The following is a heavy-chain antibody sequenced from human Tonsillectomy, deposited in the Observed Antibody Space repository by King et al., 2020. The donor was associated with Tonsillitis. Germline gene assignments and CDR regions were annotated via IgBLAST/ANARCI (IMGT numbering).Heavy chain of an antibody. Sequence: LQLQESGPGLVKPSETLSLTCTVSGGSISNSSYYWGWIRQTPGKGLEWIGSIYYSGSTYYNPSLKSRVIISVDRSKNQFSLKLSSVTAADTAVYYCARTLVSSLTRWVYYGMDVWGQGTTVTVSS. CDR2: IYYSGST. CDR1: GGSISNSSYY. CDR3: ARTLVSSLTRWVYYGMDV. V-gene: IGHV4-39*07. D-gene: IGHD6-6*01. J-gene: IGHJ6*02.